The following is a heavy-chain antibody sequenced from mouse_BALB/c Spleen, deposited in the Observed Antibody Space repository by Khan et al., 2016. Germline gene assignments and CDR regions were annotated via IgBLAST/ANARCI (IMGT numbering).Heavy chain of an antibody. J-gene: IGHJ3*01. CDR1: GYTFTSYW. CDR2: IDPSDSET. Sequence: QVQLKQSGTELVIPGAPVKLSCKASGYTFTSYWMNWVKQRPGRGLEWIGRIDPSDSETHYNQKFKDKATLTVDISSSTAYIQLSSLTSEDSVVYYCARRGYGTWFAYWGQGTLVTVSA. D-gene: IGHD1-1*01. V-gene: IGHV1-69*01. CDR3: ARRGYGTWFAY.